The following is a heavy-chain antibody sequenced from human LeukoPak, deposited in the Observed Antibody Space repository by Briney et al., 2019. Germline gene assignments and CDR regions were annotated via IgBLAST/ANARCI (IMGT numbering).Heavy chain of an antibody. Sequence: ASVKVSCKASGYTFTSYYMHWVRQGPGQGLEWMGIINPGGGSTSYAQKFQGGVNMTRDTPTSTVYMDLSSRRPENTAVYYGARNTNWGPRFNYCGQGNLVTVSS. J-gene: IGHJ4*02. CDR3: ARNTNWGPRFNY. CDR1: GYTFTSYY. CDR2: INPGGGST. V-gene: IGHV1-46*03. D-gene: IGHD7-27*01.